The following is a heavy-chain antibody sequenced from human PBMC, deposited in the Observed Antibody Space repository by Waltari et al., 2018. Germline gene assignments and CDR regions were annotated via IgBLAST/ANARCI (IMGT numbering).Heavy chain of an antibody. D-gene: IGHD3-3*01. CDR1: GVSIKDYS. CDR2: IHTCGGP. V-gene: IGHV4-4*07. Sequence: QVQLQESGPGLVKPSKTLSLTCAVSGVSIKDYSWSWIRQPAGKGLEWIGRIHTCGGPNYNPSLRSRVTMSVETSKNRFSLNLSSVTAADTAVYYCARCRYLEEYYYVDIWGKGTTVTVSS. CDR3: ARCRYLEEYYYVDI. J-gene: IGHJ6*03.